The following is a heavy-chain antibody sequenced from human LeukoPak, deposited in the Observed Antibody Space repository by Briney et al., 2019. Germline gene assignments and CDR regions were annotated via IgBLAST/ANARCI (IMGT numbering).Heavy chain of an antibody. J-gene: IGHJ5*02. D-gene: IGHD2-21*02. CDR3: ARDSLYCGGDCTSTYNWFDP. CDR1: GGTFSSYA. CDR2: IIPIFGTA. Sequence: SVKVSCKASGGTFSSYAISWVRQAPGQGLEWMGGIIPIFGTANYAQKFQGRVTITADESTSTAYMELSSLRSEDTAVYYCARDSLYCGGDCTSTYNWFDPWGQGTLVTVSS. V-gene: IGHV1-69*13.